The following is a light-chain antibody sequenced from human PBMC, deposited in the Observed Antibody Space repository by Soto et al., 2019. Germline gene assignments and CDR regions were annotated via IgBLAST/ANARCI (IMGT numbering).Light chain of an antibody. CDR2: DAS. CDR3: QQRSNWPLLT. CDR1: QGVSSS. J-gene: IGKJ4*01. Sequence: ESVLTQSPATLSLSPGERATLSCRASQGVSSSLAWYQQKPGQAPRLLIYDASNRATGIPARFSGSGSGTDFTLTISSLESEDFAVYYCQQRSNWPLLTFGGGTKVDIK. V-gene: IGKV3-11*01.